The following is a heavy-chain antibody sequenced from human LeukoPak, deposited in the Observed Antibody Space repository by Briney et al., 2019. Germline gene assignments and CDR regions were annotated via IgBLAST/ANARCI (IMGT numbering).Heavy chain of an antibody. D-gene: IGHD2-15*01. CDR3: ARRICLDGSCYSIDY. CDR1: GGSFGVYY. J-gene: IGHJ4*01. V-gene: IGHV4-34*01. Sequence: SETPSLTCAVYGGSFGVYYWSWIRQPPGKGLEWIGEINHSGSTNYNPSLKSRVTISVDTSKNQFSLKLSSVTAADTAVYYCARRICLDGSCYSIDYWGPVTLVTVSS. CDR2: INHSGST.